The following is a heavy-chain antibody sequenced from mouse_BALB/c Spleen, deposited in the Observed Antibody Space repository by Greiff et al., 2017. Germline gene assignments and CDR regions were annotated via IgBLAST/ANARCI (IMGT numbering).Heavy chain of an antibody. Sequence: QVQLQQSGPELVKPGASVRISCKASGYTFTSYYIHWVQQRPGQGLEWIGWIYPGNVNTKYNEKFKGKATLTADKSSSTAYMQLSSLTSEDSAVYFCARGGNYHYYAMDYWGQGTSVTVSS. CDR1: GYTFTSYY. CDR3: ARGGNYHYYAMDY. D-gene: IGHD2-1*01. V-gene: IGHV1S56*01. CDR2: IYPGNVNT. J-gene: IGHJ4*01.